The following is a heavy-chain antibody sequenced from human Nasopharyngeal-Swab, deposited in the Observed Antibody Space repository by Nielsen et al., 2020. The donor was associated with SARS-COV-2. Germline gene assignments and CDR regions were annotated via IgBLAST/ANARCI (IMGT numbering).Heavy chain of an antibody. V-gene: IGHV3-53*01. CDR1: GFPFSSNY. Sequence: GGSLRLSCSASGFPFSSNYMSWVRQAPGKGLEWFSVISSGGSTYYADSVKGRFTISRDNSKNTLYLQMNSLRAEDTAAYYCAGAGPRAYYYYMDVWGKGTTVNVSS. CDR2: ISSGGST. J-gene: IGHJ6*03. CDR3: AGAGPRAYYYYMDV.